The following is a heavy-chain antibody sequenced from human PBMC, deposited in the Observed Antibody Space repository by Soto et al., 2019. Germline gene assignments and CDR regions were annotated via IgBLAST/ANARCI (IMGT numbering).Heavy chain of an antibody. CDR3: ARHARGYERYYFDY. Sequence: SETLSLTCTVSGGSISSGDYYWSWIRQPPGKGLEWIGYIYYSGITNYNPSLKSRVTISVDTSKNQFSLKLSSVTAADTAVYYCARHARGYERYYFDYWGQGTLVTVS. J-gene: IGHJ4*02. CDR2: IYYSGIT. CDR1: GGSISSGDYY. V-gene: IGHV4-61*08. D-gene: IGHD5-12*01.